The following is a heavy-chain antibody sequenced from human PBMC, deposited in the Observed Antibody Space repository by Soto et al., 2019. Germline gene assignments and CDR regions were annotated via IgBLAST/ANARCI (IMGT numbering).Heavy chain of an antibody. V-gene: IGHV4-39*01. CDR1: GASVSSTSYY. CDR3: ASGLGWFDP. Sequence: QLQLQESGPGLVKPSETLSLTCTVSGASVSSTSYYWGWIRQPPGKGLEWIGSIYYSESAYYNPSLKSRVTISVDTSKNQFSLRLSSVTAADTAVYCCASGLGWFDPWGQGALVTVSS. CDR2: IYYSESA. J-gene: IGHJ5*02. D-gene: IGHD2-2*03.